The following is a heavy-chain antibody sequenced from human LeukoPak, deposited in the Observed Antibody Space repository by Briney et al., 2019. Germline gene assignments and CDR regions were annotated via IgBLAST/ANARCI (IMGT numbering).Heavy chain of an antibody. CDR1: GFTFSDYY. Sequence: GGSLRLSCAASGFTFSDYYMSWIRQAPGKGLEWVSYISSSGSTIYYADSVKGRFTISRDNAKNSLYLQMNSLRAEDTAVYYCARVLREIQLWSGPYYFYYMDVGGKGTTVTVSS. V-gene: IGHV3-11*04. J-gene: IGHJ6*03. D-gene: IGHD5-18*01. CDR3: ARVLREIQLWSGPYYFYYMDV. CDR2: ISSSGSTI.